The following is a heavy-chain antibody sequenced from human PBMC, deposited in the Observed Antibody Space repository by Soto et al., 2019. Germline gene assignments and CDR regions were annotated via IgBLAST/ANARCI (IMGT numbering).Heavy chain of an antibody. V-gene: IGHV4-31*03. D-gene: IGHD1-26*01. Sequence: SETLSLTCTVSGGSISSGSYHWSWIRQHPGKGLEWIGNIYYSGSSYYNPSLKSRATISIDTSKDQFSLRLGSVTAADTAVYYRARVEGSSYYFRHDCWGRGTLVTVSS. CDR2: IYYSGSS. CDR1: GGSISSGSYH. J-gene: IGHJ4*02. CDR3: ARVEGSSYYFRHDC.